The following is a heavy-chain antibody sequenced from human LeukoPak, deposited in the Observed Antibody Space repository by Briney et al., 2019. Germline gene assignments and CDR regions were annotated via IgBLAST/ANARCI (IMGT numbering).Heavy chain of an antibody. V-gene: IGHV4-34*01. J-gene: IGHJ4*02. CDR1: GGSFNGYY. CDR3: ARGITPAAMDY. D-gene: IGHD2-2*01. CDR2: INHSGST. Sequence: SETLSLTCAVYGGSFNGYYWSWIRQPPGKGLEWIGEINHSGSTNYNPSLKSRVTISVDTSKNQFSLKLSSVTAADTAVYYCARGITPAAMDYWGQGTLVTVSS.